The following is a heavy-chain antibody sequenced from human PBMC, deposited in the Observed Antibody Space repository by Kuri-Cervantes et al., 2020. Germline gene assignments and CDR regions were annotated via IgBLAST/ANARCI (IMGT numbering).Heavy chain of an antibody. J-gene: IGHJ6*02. V-gene: IGHV1-18*01. Sequence: ASVKVSCKASGYTFTSYGISWVRQAPGQGLEWMGWISAYNGNTNYAQKLQGRVTMTTDASTSTAYMELRSLRSDDTAVYYCARDLYSGSYWGGYYYYGMDVWGQGTTVTVSS. CDR3: ARDLYSGSYWGGYYYYGMDV. CDR2: ISAYNGNT. CDR1: GYTFTSYG. D-gene: IGHD1-26*01.